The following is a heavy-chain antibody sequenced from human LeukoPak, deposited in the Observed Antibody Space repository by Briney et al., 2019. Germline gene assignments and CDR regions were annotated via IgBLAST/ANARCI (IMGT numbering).Heavy chain of an antibody. Sequence: GGSLRLSCAASGFTFTSYAMSWVRQAPGKGLEWVSAISGSGGSTYYADSVKGRFTISRDNSKNTLYLQMNSLRAEDTAVYYCAKDPRSIAAAGRVYYFDYWGQGTLVTVSS. D-gene: IGHD6-13*01. CDR3: AKDPRSIAAAGRVYYFDY. CDR1: GFTFTSYA. J-gene: IGHJ4*02. CDR2: ISGSGGST. V-gene: IGHV3-23*01.